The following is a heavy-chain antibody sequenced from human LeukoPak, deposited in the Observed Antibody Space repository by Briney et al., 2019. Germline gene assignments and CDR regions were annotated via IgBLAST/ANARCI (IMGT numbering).Heavy chain of an antibody. D-gene: IGHD7-27*01. Sequence: SETLSLTCTVSGGSVSSGSYYWSWIRQPPGKGLEWIGYIYYSGSTNYNPSLKSRVTISVDTSKNQFSLKLSSVTAADTAVYYCARAKWGQAVDYWGQGTLVTVSS. CDR1: GGSVSSGSYY. CDR3: ARAKWGQAVDY. CDR2: IYYSGST. J-gene: IGHJ4*02. V-gene: IGHV4-61*01.